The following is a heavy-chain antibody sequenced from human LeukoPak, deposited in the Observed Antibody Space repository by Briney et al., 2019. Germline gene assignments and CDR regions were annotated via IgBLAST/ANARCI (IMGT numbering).Heavy chain of an antibody. J-gene: IGHJ4*02. V-gene: IGHV3-30*18. CDR2: ISRDGSNK. CDR1: GFTFSSYG. Sequence: GGSLRLSCAASGFTFSSYGMHWVRQAPGKGLEWVAVISRDGSNKYYADSVKGRFTISRDNAKNSLYLQMNSLRAEDTASYYCAKDMETGSYRGPFDYWGQGTLVTDSS. CDR3: AKDMETGSYRGPFDY. D-gene: IGHD1-26*01.